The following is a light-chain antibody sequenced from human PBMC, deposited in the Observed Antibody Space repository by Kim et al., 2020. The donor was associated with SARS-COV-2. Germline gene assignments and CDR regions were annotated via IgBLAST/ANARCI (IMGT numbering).Light chain of an antibody. CDR1: QSVGSY. J-gene: IGKJ3*01. CDR2: DAS. Sequence: EIVLTQSPATLSLSPGERATLSCRASQSVGSYLAWYQQKPGQAPRLLIYDASNRATGIPARFSGSGSGTDFTLTISSLEPEDFAVYYCQQRSNWPRGTFGPGTKVDIK. CDR3: QQRSNWPRGT. V-gene: IGKV3-11*01.